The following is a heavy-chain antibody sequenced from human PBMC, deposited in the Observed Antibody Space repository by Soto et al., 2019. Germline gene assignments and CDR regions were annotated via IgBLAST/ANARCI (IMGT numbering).Heavy chain of an antibody. CDR1: GGSISSYY. Sequence: SETLSLTCTVSGGSISSYYWSWIRQPPGKGLEWIGYIYYSGSTNYNPSLKSRVTISVDTSKNQFSLKLSSVTAADTAVYYCARHPVCSGGSCYSYQTNWFDPWGQGTLVTVSS. D-gene: IGHD2-15*01. CDR3: ARHPVCSGGSCYSYQTNWFDP. J-gene: IGHJ5*02. V-gene: IGHV4-59*08. CDR2: IYYSGST.